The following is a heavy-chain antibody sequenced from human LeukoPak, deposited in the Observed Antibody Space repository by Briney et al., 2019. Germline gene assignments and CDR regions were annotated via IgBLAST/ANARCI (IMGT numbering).Heavy chain of an antibody. CDR2: IYYSGST. V-gene: IGHV4-59*01. CDR3: ARGSGSYYYYYGMDV. Sequence: PSGTLSLTCTVSGGSISSYYWSWIRQPPGKGLEWIGYIYYSGSTNYNPSLKSRVTISVDTSKNQFSLKLSSVTAADTAVYYCARGSGSYYYYYGMDVWGQGTTVTVSS. D-gene: IGHD1-26*01. CDR1: GGSISSYY. J-gene: IGHJ6*02.